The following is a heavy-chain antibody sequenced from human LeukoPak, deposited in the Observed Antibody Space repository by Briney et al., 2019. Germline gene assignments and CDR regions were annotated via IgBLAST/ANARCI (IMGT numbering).Heavy chain of an antibody. J-gene: IGHJ2*01. CDR3: ARGLYCGGDCYSRDWYFDL. D-gene: IGHD2-21*02. CDR2: INHSGST. V-gene: IGHV4-34*01. CDR1: GGSFSGYY. Sequence: SETLSLTCAVYGGSFSGYYWSWIRQPPGKGLEWIGEINHSGSTNYNPSLKSRVTISVDKSKNQFSLKLSSVTAADTAVYYCARGLYCGGDCYSRDWYFDLWGRGTLVTVSS.